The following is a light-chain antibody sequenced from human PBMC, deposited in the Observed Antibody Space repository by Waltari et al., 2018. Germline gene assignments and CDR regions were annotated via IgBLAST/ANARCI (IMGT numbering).Light chain of an antibody. CDR3: QQSYTIPHT. CDR2: GTS. CDR1: QSVNRN. Sequence: DIQMTQSPSSLSASVGDRVTITCRASQSVNRNLNWYQQKPGKAPKLLIYGTSSLQTGVPSRFSGRGSGTDFTLTISSLQGEDAATYYCQQSYTIPHTFGQGTEVEIK. V-gene: IGKV1-39*01. J-gene: IGKJ2*01.